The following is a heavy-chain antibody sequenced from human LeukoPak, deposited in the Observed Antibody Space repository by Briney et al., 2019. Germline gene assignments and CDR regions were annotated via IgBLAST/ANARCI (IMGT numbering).Heavy chain of an antibody. CDR3: ARVLEGNYYYYMDV. Sequence: SSETLSLTCTVSGGSISSYYWSWIRQPAGKGLEWIGRIYTSGSTNYNPSLKSRVTMSVDTSKNQFSLKLSSVTAAGTAVYYCARVLEGNYYYYMDVWGKGTTVTVSS. CDR2: IYTSGST. J-gene: IGHJ6*03. D-gene: IGHD6-13*01. V-gene: IGHV4-4*07. CDR1: GGSISSYY.